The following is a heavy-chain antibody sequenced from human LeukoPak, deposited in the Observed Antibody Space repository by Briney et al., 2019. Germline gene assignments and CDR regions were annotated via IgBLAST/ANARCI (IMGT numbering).Heavy chain of an antibody. V-gene: IGHV5-51*01. CDR1: GYSFSSYW. CDR3: AGHHYYYDSGPFPGHY. CDR2: IYPGDSET. Sequence: GESLKISCKGSGYSFSSYWIAWVRQMPGKGLEWMGIIYPGDSETRYSPSFQGQVTISADKSISTAYLQWSSLKASDTAMYYCAGHHYYYDSGPFPGHYWGQGTLVTVSS. D-gene: IGHD3-22*01. J-gene: IGHJ4*02.